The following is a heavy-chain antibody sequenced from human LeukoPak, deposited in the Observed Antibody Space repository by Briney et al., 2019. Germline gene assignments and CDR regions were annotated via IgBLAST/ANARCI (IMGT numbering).Heavy chain of an antibody. CDR1: GYSFTSYW. J-gene: IGHJ6*03. CDR2: IYPGDSDT. D-gene: IGHD6-13*01. CDR3: ARHIPTGGQQLGPSYYYYYMDV. V-gene: IGHV5-51*01. Sequence: GESLKISCKGSGYSFTSYWIGWVRQMPGKGLEWMGIIYPGDSDTRYSPSFQGQVTISADKSISTAYLQWSSLKASDTATYYCARHIPTGGQQLGPSYYYYYMDVWGKGTTVTVSS.